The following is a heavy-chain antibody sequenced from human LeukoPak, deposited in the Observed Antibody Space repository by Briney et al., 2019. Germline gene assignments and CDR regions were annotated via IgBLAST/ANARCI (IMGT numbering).Heavy chain of an antibody. Sequence: SETLSLTCAVYGGSFSGYYWSWIRQPPGKGLEWIGEINHSGSTNYNPSLKSRVTISVDTSKNQFSLKLSSVTAADMAVYFCARTVIXXYYYAMDVWGQGTTVTVX. CDR3: ARTVIXXYYYAMDV. CDR1: GGSFSGYY. D-gene: IGHD4-17*01. CDR2: INHSGST. J-gene: IGHJ6*02. V-gene: IGHV4-34*01.